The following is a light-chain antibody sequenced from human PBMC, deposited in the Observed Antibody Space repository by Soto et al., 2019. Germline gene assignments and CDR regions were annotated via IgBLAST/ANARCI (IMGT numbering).Light chain of an antibody. V-gene: IGLV1-40*01. CDR1: GSTFGAGYD. J-gene: IGLJ2*01. Sequence: QSVLTQPRSVSGAPGQRVTISCTGSGSTFGAGYDVHWYQQLPGTAPKLLIYDNTNRPSGVPDRFSGSKSGTSASLAISGLQAEDEADYYCQSYDSTSRVLFGGGTQLTVL. CDR2: DNT. CDR3: QSYDSTSRVL.